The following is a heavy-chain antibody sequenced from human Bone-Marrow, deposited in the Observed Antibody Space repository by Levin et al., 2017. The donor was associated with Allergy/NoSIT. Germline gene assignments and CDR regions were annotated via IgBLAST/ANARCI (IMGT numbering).Heavy chain of an antibody. V-gene: IGHV1-18*01. J-gene: IGHJ4*02. CDR3: VRETYDRAGYHIDY. D-gene: IGHD3-22*01. CDR2: ISAYNGNT. Sequence: ASVKVSCKASGYTFTSYGISWVRQAPGQGLEWMAWISAYNGNTKSAQKLQGRVYMTTDTSTSTAYMELRSLRPDDTAMYDGVRETYDRAGYHIDYWGQGTLVTVSS. CDR1: GYTFTSYG.